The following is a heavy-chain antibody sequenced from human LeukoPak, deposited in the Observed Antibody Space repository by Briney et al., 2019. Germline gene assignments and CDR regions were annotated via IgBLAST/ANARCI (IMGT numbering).Heavy chain of an antibody. J-gene: IGHJ4*02. CDR1: GGSISSYY. D-gene: IGHD3-22*01. CDR3: ARDTSGYRRGSFDY. V-gene: IGHV4-59*01. Sequence: SSGTLSLTCTVSGGSISSYYWSWIRQPPGKGLEWIGYIYYSGSTSYNPSLKSRVTISVDTSNNQFSLKLSSVTAADTAVYYCARDTSGYRRGSFDYWGQGTLVTVSS. CDR2: IYYSGST.